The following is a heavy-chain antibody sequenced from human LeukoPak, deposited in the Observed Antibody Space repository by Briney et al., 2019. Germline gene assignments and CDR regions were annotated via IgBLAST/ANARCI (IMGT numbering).Heavy chain of an antibody. Sequence: GGSRRLSCVASGFTFSSYWMHWVRQVPGKGLVWVSRISPDGTTTSYADSVKGRFTISRDNAKSTLYLQVNSLRAEDTAVYYCAREHRNVGATIDWWGQGTLVTVSS. V-gene: IGHV3-74*01. D-gene: IGHD1-26*01. CDR3: AREHRNVGATIDW. CDR2: ISPDGTTT. CDR1: GFTFSSYW. J-gene: IGHJ4*02.